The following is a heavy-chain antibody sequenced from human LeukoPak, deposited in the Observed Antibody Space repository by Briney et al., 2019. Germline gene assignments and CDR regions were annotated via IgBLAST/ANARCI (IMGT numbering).Heavy chain of an antibody. CDR2: IKQDGSEK. D-gene: IGHD6-13*01. CDR1: GFTFSDFW. CDR3: ARGGIPAARTNLFDY. Sequence: PGGSLRLSCVGSGFTFSDFWMNWVRQAPGKGLEWVANIKQDGSEKYYVDSVKGRFTISRDNSKNTLYLQMGSLRAEDMAVYYCARGGIPAARTNLFDYWGQGTLVTVSS. V-gene: IGHV3-7*01. J-gene: IGHJ4*02.